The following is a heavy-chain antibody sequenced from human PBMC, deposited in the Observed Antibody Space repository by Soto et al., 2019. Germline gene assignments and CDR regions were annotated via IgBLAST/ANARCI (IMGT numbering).Heavy chain of an antibody. J-gene: IGHJ2*01. CDR2: IIPILCIA. CDR1: GGTFSSYT. V-gene: IGHV1-69*02. D-gene: IGHD2-21*02. CDR3: ARSTLVVVTDYWYFDL. Sequence: QVQLVQSGAEVKKPGSSVKVSCKASGGTFSSYTISWVRQAPGQGLEWMGRIIPILCIANYAQKFQGRVTINADKSTSTAYRELSSLRSEDTSVYYCARSTLVVVTDYWYFDLWGRGTLVTVSS.